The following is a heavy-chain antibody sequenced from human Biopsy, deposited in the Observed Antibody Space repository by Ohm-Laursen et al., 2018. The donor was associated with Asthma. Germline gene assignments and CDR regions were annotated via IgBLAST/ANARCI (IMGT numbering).Heavy chain of an antibody. V-gene: IGHV7-4-1*02. CDR3: ARMISYYHEMRAPFFDY. J-gene: IGHJ4*02. D-gene: IGHD3-22*01. Sequence: GASVKVSCKASGYTVTRYAINWVRQAPGQGLEWMGWINTNTGNPTYAQGFTGRFVFSLDTSVNTVHLQISSLKAEDTAVYYCARMISYYHEMRAPFFDYWGQGTLVTVSS. CDR2: INTNTGNP. CDR1: GYTVTRYA.